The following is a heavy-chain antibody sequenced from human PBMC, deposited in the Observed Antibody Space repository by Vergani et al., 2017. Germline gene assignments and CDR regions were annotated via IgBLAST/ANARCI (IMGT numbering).Heavy chain of an antibody. V-gene: IGHV3-7*01. D-gene: IGHD3-22*01. J-gene: IGHJ4*02. CDR3: ARLGGFCDSSSCYSNVDY. Sequence: EVQMVESGGRLVQPGGSLRLSCAASGFTFSTYWMTWVRQAPGKGLEWVANLKQDGTEKHSVDSVKGRFTIFRDNTQNSLYLQMNSLRAEDTAVYYCARLGGFCDSSSCYSNVDYWGQGTLVTVSS. CDR1: GFTFSTYW. CDR2: LKQDGTEK.